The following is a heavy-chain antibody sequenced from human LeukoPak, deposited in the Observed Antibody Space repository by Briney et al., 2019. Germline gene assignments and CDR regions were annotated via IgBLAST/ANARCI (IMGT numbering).Heavy chain of an antibody. D-gene: IGHD5-24*01. Sequence: PGGSLRLSCAASGFTFSSYSMNWVRQAPGKGLEWVSYISSSSSTIYYADSVKGRFTISRDNAKNSLYLQMNSLRAEDTAVYYCARAGEGYNVIGEVDYWGQGTLVTVSS. CDR3: ARAGEGYNVIGEVDY. CDR2: ISSSSSTI. CDR1: GFTFSSYS. V-gene: IGHV3-48*01. J-gene: IGHJ4*02.